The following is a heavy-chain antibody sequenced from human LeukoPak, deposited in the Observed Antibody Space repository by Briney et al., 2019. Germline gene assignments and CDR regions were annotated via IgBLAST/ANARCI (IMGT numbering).Heavy chain of an antibody. D-gene: IGHD6-13*01. CDR3: ARDGAAGPPFYFVY. CDR1: GGSFSGYY. J-gene: IGHJ4*02. Sequence: SETLSLTCAVYGGSFSGYYWSWIRQPPGKGLEWIGEINHSGSTNYNPSLKSRVTISVDTSKNQFSLKLSSVTAADTAVYYCARDGAAGPPFYFVYWGQGTLVTVSS. CDR2: INHSGST. V-gene: IGHV4-34*01.